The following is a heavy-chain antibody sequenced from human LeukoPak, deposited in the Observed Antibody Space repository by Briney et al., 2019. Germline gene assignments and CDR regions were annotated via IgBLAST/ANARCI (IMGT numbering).Heavy chain of an antibody. D-gene: IGHD3-22*01. V-gene: IGHV3-7*01. CDR3: ARDTYYYDSSGYSGWFDP. CDR2: IKQDGSEK. CDR1: GFTFSSYW. J-gene: IGHJ5*02. Sequence: GGSLRLSCAASGFTFSSYWMSWVRQAPGKGLEWVANIKQDGSEKYYVDSVKGRFTISRDNAKNSLYLQMNSLRAEDTAVYYCARDTYYYDSSGYSGWFDPWGQGTLVTVSS.